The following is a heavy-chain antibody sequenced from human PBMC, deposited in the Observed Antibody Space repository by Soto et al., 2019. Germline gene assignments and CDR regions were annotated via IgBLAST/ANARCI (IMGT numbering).Heavy chain of an antibody. J-gene: IGHJ5*01. V-gene: IGHV4-39*01. Sequence: SETLSLTCTVSGGSISSSSYYWGWIRQPPGKGLEWIGSIYYSGSTYYNPSLKSRVTISVDTSKNQFSLKLSSVTAADTAVYYCARAPGIWAYSSSWYDENWFDSRGQGTLVTVSS. CDR2: IYYSGST. D-gene: IGHD6-13*01. CDR3: ARAPGIWAYSSSWYDENWFDS. CDR1: GGSISSSSYY.